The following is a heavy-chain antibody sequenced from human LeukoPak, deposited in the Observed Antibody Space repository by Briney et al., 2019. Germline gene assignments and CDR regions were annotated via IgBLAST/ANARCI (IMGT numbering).Heavy chain of an antibody. CDR1: GYSFTSYW. Sequence: GESLKISCKGSGYSFTSYWIGWVRQMPGKGLEWMGIIYPGDSDTRYSPSFQGQVTISADKSISTAYLQWSGLKASDTAMYYCATSYQLPYYYYGMDVWGQGTTVTVSS. CDR2: IYPGDSDT. V-gene: IGHV5-51*01. CDR3: ATSYQLPYYYYGMDV. J-gene: IGHJ6*02. D-gene: IGHD2-2*01.